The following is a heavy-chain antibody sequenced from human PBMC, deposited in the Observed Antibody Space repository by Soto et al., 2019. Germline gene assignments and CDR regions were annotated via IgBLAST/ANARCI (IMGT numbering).Heavy chain of an antibody. D-gene: IGHD3-10*01. CDR1: GFTFNNYA. Sequence: EVQLLESGGGLVQPGGSLSLSGAASGFTFNNYAMTWVRQAPGKGPAWVSDISGGGDTTSYADSVKDRFTVHRHGSKHSLYLQMGSLRAEDTALYYCAKGRGGSGSLTPRVDFWGQGTLVTVSS. J-gene: IGHJ4*02. V-gene: IGHV3-23*01. CDR3: AKGRGGSGSLTPRVDF. CDR2: ISGGGDTT.